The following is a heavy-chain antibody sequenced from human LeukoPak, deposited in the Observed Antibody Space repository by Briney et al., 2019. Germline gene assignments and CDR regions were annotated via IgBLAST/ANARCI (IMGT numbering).Heavy chain of an antibody. CDR2: IYYSGNT. CDR1: GGSVSSYY. D-gene: IGHD1-26*01. Sequence: SETLSLTCTVSGGSVSSYYWSWIRQPPGKGLEWIGYIYYSGNTDYNPSLNSRVTISLDTSKNQFSLKLSSVTAADTAVYYCARAGGSPEYFHYWGQGTLVTVSS. J-gene: IGHJ1*01. CDR3: ARAGGSPEYFHY. V-gene: IGHV4-59*02.